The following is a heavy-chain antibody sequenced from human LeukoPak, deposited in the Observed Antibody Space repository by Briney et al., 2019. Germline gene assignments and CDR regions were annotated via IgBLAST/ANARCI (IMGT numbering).Heavy chain of an antibody. D-gene: IGHD3-3*01. CDR2: INHSGST. CDR1: GGSFSGYC. J-gene: IGHJ2*01. CDR3: ARRIFGVVPRNWYFDL. V-gene: IGHV4-34*01. Sequence: SETLSLTCAVYGGSFSGYCWSWIRQPPGKGLEWIGEINHSGSTNYNPSLKSRVTISVDTSKNQFSLKLSSVTAADTAVYYCARRIFGVVPRNWYFDLWGRGTLVTVSS.